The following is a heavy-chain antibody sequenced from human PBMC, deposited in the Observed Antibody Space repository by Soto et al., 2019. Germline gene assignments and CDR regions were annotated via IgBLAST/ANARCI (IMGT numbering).Heavy chain of an antibody. J-gene: IGHJ4*02. V-gene: IGHV1-58*01. CDR3: AATYYYDSSGYYRHFDY. CDR2: IVVGSGNT. D-gene: IGHD3-22*01. Sequence: ASVKVSCKASGFTFTSSAVQWVRQARGQRLEWIGWIVVGSGNTNYAQKFQERVTITRDMSTSTAYMELSSLRSEDTAVYYCAATYYYDSSGYYRHFDYWGQGTLVTVSS. CDR1: GFTFTSSA.